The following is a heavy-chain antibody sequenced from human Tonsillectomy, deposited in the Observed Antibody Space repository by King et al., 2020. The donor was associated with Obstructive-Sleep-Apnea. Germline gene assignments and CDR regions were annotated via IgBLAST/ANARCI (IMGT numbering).Heavy chain of an antibody. CDR3: AGSFYDFWSGYRFDY. CDR2: IYYSGST. CDR1: GGSISSYY. D-gene: IGHD3-3*01. J-gene: IGHJ4*02. V-gene: IGHV4-59*01. Sequence: VQLQESGPGLVKPSETLSLTCTVSGGSISSYYWSWLRQPPGKGLEWIGYIYYSGSTNYNPSLKSRVTISVDTSKNQFSLKLSSVTAADTAVYYCAGSFYDFWSGYRFDYWGQGTLVTVSS.